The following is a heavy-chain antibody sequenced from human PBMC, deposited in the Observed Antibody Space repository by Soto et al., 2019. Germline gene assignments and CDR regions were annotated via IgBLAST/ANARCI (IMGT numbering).Heavy chain of an antibody. CDR1: GFTFSSYA. CDR3: AKGLIRFLEWLFPLLFDY. J-gene: IGHJ4*02. CDR2: ISGSGGST. D-gene: IGHD3-3*01. Sequence: EVQLLESGGGLVQPGGSLRLSCAASGFTFSSYAMSWVRQAPGKGLEWVSAISGSGGSTYYADSVKGRFTISRDNSKNSLYLQMNSLRAEDTAVYYCAKGLIRFLEWLFPLLFDYWGQGTLVTVSS. V-gene: IGHV3-23*01.